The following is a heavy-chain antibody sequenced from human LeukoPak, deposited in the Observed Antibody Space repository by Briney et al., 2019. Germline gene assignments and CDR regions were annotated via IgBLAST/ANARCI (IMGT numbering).Heavy chain of an antibody. Sequence: SETLSLTCAVYGGSFSGYYWSWIRQPPGKGLEWIGEINHSGSTNYNPFLKSRVTISVDTSKNQFSLKLSSVTAADTAVYYCARGITSRPLGYWGQGTLVTVSS. CDR2: INHSGST. CDR3: ARGITSRPLGY. D-gene: IGHD2-2*01. CDR1: GGSFSGYY. V-gene: IGHV4-34*01. J-gene: IGHJ4*02.